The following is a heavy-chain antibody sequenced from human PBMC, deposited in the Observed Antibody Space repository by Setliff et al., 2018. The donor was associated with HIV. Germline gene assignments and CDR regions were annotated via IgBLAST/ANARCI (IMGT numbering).Heavy chain of an antibody. CDR2: IYYNGSP. D-gene: IGHD3-10*01. CDR3: ARRQAATMGVYSYYFMDV. V-gene: IGHV4-39*01. Sequence: SETLSLTCTVSGASISSSGSYWGWIRQSPGKGLQWIGSIYYNGSPYYNPSLRSRLTLSVDTSRNQFSLRLSSVTAADTAIYYCARRQAATMGVYSYYFMDVWGKGTTVTVFS. J-gene: IGHJ6*03. CDR1: GASISSSGSY.